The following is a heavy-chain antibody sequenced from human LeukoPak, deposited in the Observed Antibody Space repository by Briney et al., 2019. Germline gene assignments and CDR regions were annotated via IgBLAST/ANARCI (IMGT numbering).Heavy chain of an antibody. CDR1: GGTFSSYA. D-gene: IGHD3-10*01. CDR3: ARGGLLQKYNCFDP. Sequence: VASVNVSCKASGGTFSSYAISWVRQAPGQGLEWMGGIIPIFGTANYAQKFQGRVTITADESTSTAYMELSSLRSEDTAVYYCARGGLLQKYNCFDPWGQGTLVTVSS. J-gene: IGHJ5*02. CDR2: IIPIFGTA. V-gene: IGHV1-69*01.